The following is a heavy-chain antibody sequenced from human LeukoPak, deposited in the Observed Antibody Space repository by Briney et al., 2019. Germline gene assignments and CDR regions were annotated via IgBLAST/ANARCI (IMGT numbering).Heavy chain of an antibody. V-gene: IGHV4-59*01. CDR1: GGSISSYY. J-gene: IGHJ4*02. CDR3: ARGAVTKDTFDY. Sequence: SETLSLTCTVSGGSISSYYWSWIRQPPGKGLEWIGYIYYSGSTNYNPSLKSRVTISVDTSKNQFSLKLSSVTAADTAVYYCARGAVTKDTFDYWGQGTLVTVSS. CDR2: IYYSGST. D-gene: IGHD4-11*01.